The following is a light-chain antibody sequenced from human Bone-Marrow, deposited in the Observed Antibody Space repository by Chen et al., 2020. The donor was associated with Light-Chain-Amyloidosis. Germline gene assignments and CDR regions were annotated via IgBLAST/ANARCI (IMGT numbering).Light chain of an antibody. CDR3: QAADSSGTYEVR. J-gene: IGLJ2*01. CDR1: DLPTKY. V-gene: IGLV3-25*03. Sequence: SYELTQPPSVSVSPGQTARITCSGDDLPTKYAYWYQQKPGQAPVLVRHRDTERPSGISERFSGTSSGTTATLTISGVHAEDEADYHCQAADSSGTYEVRFGGGTKLTVL. CDR2: RDT.